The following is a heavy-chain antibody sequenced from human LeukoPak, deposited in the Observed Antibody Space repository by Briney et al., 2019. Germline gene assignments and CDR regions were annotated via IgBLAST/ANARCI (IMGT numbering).Heavy chain of an antibody. CDR2: IFYIEST. J-gene: IGHJ3*02. CDR1: GGSISSYS. CDR3: AKETLYSGHDWAAFDI. V-gene: IGHV4-59*01. Sequence: SETLSLTCTVSGGSISSYSWSWIRQSPGKGLEWIGYIFYIESTNYNPSLKSRVTISVDTSKNQFSLELTSVTAADTALYYCAKETLYSGHDWAAFDIWGQGAMVTVSS. D-gene: IGHD5-12*01.